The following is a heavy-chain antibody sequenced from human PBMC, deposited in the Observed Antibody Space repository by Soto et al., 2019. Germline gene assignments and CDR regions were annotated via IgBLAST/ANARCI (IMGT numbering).Heavy chain of an antibody. Sequence: GESLKNSCEGSGYNFATQWIGWVRQMPGKGLEWMGIIYPGDSDTRYSPSFQGQVTISADKSMYTAYLQWSSLKTSDTAMYYCARHIGYDGLLRDWGQGTLVTVSS. J-gene: IGHJ4*02. D-gene: IGHD2-15*01. CDR1: GYNFATQW. CDR2: IYPGDSDT. V-gene: IGHV5-51*01. CDR3: ARHIGYDGLLRD.